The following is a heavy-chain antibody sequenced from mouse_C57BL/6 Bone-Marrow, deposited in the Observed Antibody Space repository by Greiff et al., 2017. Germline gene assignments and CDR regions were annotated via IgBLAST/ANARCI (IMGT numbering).Heavy chain of an antibody. CDR1: GYTFTSYG. D-gene: IGHD3-2*02. CDR2: IYIGNGYT. CDR3: ARERQLRLGTGWAMDY. Sequence: EVQLQQSGAELVRPGSSVKMSCKTSGYTFTSYGINWVKPRPGQGLEWIGYIYIGNGYTEYNEKFKGKATLTSDTSSSTAYMQLSSLTSEDSAIYFWARERQLRLGTGWAMDYWGQGTSVTVSS. V-gene: IGHV1-58*01. J-gene: IGHJ4*01.